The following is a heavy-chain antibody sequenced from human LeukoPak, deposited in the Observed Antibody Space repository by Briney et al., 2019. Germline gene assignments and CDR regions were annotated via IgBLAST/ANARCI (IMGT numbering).Heavy chain of an antibody. Sequence: GGSLRLSCAASGFTFSSYAMSWVRQAPGKGLEWVSAISGSGGSTYYADSVKGRFTISRDNSKNTLYLQMNSLRAEDTAVYYCAKVGRGIAAADLYYFDYWGQGTLVTVSS. V-gene: IGHV3-23*01. CDR3: AKVGRGIAAADLYYFDY. CDR2: ISGSGGST. D-gene: IGHD6-13*01. J-gene: IGHJ4*02. CDR1: GFTFSSYA.